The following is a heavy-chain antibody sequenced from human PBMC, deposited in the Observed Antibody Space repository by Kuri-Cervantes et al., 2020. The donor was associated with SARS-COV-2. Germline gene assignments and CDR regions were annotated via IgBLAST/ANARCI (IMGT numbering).Heavy chain of an antibody. Sequence: QTLSLTCAVYGGSFSGYYWSRIRQSPGKGLEWIGEINHSGSTNYNPPLKSRVTISLETSKNQFSLNLSSVTAADTAVYYCARGEWDVVLDWGQETLVTVSS. CDR2: INHSGST. CDR1: GGSFSGYY. J-gene: IGHJ4*02. V-gene: IGHV4-34*01. D-gene: IGHD1-26*01. CDR3: ARGEWDVVLD.